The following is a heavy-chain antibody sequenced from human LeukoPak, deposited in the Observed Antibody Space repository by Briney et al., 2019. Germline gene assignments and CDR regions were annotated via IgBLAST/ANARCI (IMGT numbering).Heavy chain of an antibody. V-gene: IGHV4-39*07. D-gene: IGHD3-3*01. Sequence: SETLSLTCTVSGGSISSSSYYWGWIRQPPGKGLEWIGSIYYSGSTYYNPSLKSRVTISVDTSKNQFSLKLSSVTAADTAVYYCARDRGKYYDFWSGYYSPSSSFDYWGQGTLVTASS. CDR1: GGSISSSSYY. CDR2: IYYSGST. CDR3: ARDRGKYYDFWSGYYSPSSSFDY. J-gene: IGHJ4*02.